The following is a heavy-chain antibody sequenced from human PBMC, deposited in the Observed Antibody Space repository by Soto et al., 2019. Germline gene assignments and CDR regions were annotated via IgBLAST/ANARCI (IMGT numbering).Heavy chain of an antibody. CDR1: GFTFTSSA. V-gene: IGHV1-58*02. CDR3: AALSGSYPGGYYFDY. CDR2: IVVGSGNT. D-gene: IGHD1-26*01. Sequence: GASVKVSCKASGFTFTSSAMQWVRQARGQRLEWIGWIVVGSGNTNYAQKFQERVTITRDMSTSTAYMELSSLRSEDTAVYYFAALSGSYPGGYYFDYWGQGTLVTVS. J-gene: IGHJ4*02.